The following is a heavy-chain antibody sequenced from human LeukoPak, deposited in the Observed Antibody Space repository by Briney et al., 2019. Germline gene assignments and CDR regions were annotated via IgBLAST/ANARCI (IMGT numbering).Heavy chain of an antibody. CDR1: GGSISSYY. Sequence: SETLSLTCTVSGGSISSYYWSWIRQPPGKGLEWIGYIYHRGSATYNPSLKSRVAISLDTSKNQFSLKLNSVTAADTAVYYCARGGAYYTSGSYLGYWGQGTLVTASS. V-gene: IGHV4-59*01. J-gene: IGHJ4*02. D-gene: IGHD3-10*01. CDR2: IYHRGSA. CDR3: ARGGAYYTSGSYLGY.